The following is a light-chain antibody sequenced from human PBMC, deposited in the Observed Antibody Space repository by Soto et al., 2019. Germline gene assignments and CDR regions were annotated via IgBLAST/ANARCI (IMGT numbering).Light chain of an antibody. CDR3: SSYAGSNKRV. CDR2: EVT. J-gene: IGLJ1*01. CDR1: SSDVGGYNY. V-gene: IGLV2-8*01. Sequence: QSVLTQPRSVSGSPGQSVTISCTGTSSDVGGYNYVSWYQQHPGKAPKLMIYEVTKRPSGVPDRFSGSKSGNTASLTVSGLQAEDEADYYCSSYAGSNKRVFGTGTKLTVL.